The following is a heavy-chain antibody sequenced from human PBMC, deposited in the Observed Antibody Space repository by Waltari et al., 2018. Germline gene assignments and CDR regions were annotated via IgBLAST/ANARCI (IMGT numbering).Heavy chain of an antibody. Sequence: QLQLQESGSGLVKPSQTLSLTCAVSGGSISSGGYSWSWIRQPPGKGLEWLGYIYHSGSTYYNPSLKSRVTISVDRSKNQFSLKLSSVTAADTAVYYCTGSWLKESVYFDYWGQGTLVTVSS. CDR2: IYHSGST. V-gene: IGHV4-30-2*01. CDR3: TGSWLKESVYFDY. CDR1: GGSISSGGYS. J-gene: IGHJ4*02. D-gene: IGHD6-13*01.